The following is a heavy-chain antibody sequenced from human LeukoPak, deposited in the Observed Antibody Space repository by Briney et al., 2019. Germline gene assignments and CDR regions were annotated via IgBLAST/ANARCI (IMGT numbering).Heavy chain of an antibody. CDR2: INPNSGGT. Sequence: GASVKVSCKASGYTFIDYYVHWLRQAPGQGLEWMGWINPNSGGTNYARKFQDWVTMTRDTSVSTAYMELTRLKFDDTAVYYCAITSYSDSGSYYYYYGMDVWGQGTTVTVSS. CDR3: AITSYSDSGSYYYYYGMDV. V-gene: IGHV1-2*04. D-gene: IGHD3-10*01. CDR1: GYTFIDYY. J-gene: IGHJ6*02.